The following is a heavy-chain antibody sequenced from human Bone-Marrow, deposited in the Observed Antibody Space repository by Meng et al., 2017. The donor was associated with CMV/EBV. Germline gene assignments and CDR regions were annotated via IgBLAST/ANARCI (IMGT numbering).Heavy chain of an antibody. CDR2: IYSGGTNT. CDR3: ASPGVRFLEWLLYVY. V-gene: IGHV3-23*03. J-gene: IGHJ4*02. D-gene: IGHD3-3*01. CDR1: GSTFSSYA. Sequence: GESLKISCAASGSTFSSYAMSWVRQIPGKGLEWISLIYSGGTNTYYADSVKGRFTISRDNAKNSLYLQMNSLRSEDTAVYYCASPGVRFLEWLLYVYWGQGTLVTVSS.